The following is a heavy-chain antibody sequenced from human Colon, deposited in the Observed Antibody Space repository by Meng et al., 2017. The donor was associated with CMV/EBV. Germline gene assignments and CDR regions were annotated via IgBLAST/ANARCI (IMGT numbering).Heavy chain of an antibody. CDR3: ATGGGTEAAAAGVFDF. CDR1: GFTIDWHA. V-gene: IGHV3-33*07. J-gene: IGHJ4*02. Sequence: GESLKISCSASGFTIDWHAMYWVRQAPGKGLEWVASIWFDGGKKFYADSVKGRFTISRDNSRNMQFLEMNSLRDDDTAVYFCATGGGTEAAAAGVFDFWGQGTLVTVSS. D-gene: IGHD6-25*01. CDR2: IWFDGGKK.